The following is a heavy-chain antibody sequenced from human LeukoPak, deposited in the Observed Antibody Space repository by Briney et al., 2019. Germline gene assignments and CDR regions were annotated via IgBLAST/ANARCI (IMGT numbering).Heavy chain of an antibody. V-gene: IGHV1-18*01. CDR2: ISAYNGNT. J-gene: IGHJ6*03. Sequence: ASVKGSCKASGYTFTSYGISWVRQAPGQGLEWMGWISAYNGNTNYAQKLQGRVTMTTDTSTSTAYMELRSLRSDDTAVYYCARQYSSSWYSGYYYYYMDVWGKGTTVTVSS. CDR3: ARQYSSSWYSGYYYYYMDV. D-gene: IGHD6-13*01. CDR1: GYTFTSYG.